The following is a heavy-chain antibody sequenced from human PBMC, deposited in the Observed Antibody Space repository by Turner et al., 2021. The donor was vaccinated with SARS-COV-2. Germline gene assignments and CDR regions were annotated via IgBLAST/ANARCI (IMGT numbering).Heavy chain of an antibody. CDR2: IYYTGSA. D-gene: IGHD2-15*01. J-gene: IGHJ4*02. CDR3: ARLGFCSGGSCSFDH. V-gene: IGHV4-39*01. Sequence: QLQLQESGPGLVKPSETLSLTCSVSVGSIYSSSYYWGWVRQPPGKGLEWLGTIYYTGSAYYNPSLKSRVAISVRTSTNQFSLKLRSVTAADTAVYYCARLGFCSGGSCSFDHWGQGTLVTVS. CDR1: VGSIYSSSYY.